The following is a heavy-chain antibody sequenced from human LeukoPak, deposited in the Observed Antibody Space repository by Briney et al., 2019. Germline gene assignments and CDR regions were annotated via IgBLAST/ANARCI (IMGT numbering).Heavy chain of an antibody. CDR3: ARDSHELASSDYYFDY. D-gene: IGHD6-13*01. Sequence: PGGSLRLSCAASGFTFSSYGMSWVRQAPGKGLEWVSAISGSGGSTYYADSVKGRFTISRDNSKNTLYLQMNSLRAEDTALYYCARDSHELASSDYYFDYWGQGTLVTVSS. V-gene: IGHV3-23*01. J-gene: IGHJ4*02. CDR1: GFTFSSYG. CDR2: ISGSGGST.